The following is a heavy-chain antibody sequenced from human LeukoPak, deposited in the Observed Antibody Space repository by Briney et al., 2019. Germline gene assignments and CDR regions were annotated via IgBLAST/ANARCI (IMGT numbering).Heavy chain of an antibody. V-gene: IGHV3-30-3*02. Sequence: GGSLRLSCAASGFTFSSYAMHWVRQAPGKGLEWVAVISYDGSNKYYAESVKGRFTISRDNSKNTVYLQMNTLRAEDTAVYYCAKSPGYWAHDYWGQGTLVTVSS. CDR1: GFTFSSYA. D-gene: IGHD2-8*02. J-gene: IGHJ4*02. CDR2: ISYDGSNK. CDR3: AKSPGYWAHDY.